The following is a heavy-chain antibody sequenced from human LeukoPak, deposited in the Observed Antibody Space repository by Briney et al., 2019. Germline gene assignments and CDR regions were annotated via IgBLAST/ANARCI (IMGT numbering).Heavy chain of an antibody. J-gene: IGHJ4*02. V-gene: IGHV3-9*01. Sequence: GRSLRLSCAASGFTFDDYAMHWVRQAPGKGLEWVSGTSWNSGSIGYADSVKGRFTISRDNAKNSLYLQMNSLRAEDTALYYCAKDARYDSSGYLNYWGQGTLVTVSS. D-gene: IGHD3-22*01. CDR3: AKDARYDSSGYLNY. CDR2: TSWNSGSI. CDR1: GFTFDDYA.